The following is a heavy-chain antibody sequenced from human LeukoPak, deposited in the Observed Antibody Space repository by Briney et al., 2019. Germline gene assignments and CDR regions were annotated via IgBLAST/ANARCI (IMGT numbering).Heavy chain of an antibody. CDR2: INSDGRST. V-gene: IGHV3-74*01. CDR3: AHTVWSGNYFDY. D-gene: IGHD3-3*01. CDR1: GFTFSTSW. J-gene: IGHJ4*02. Sequence: GGSLRLSCAASGFTFSTSWMHWVRQVPGKGLVWVSRINSDGRSTDYADSVKGRFTISRDNTKNTLYLQMNSLRVGDTAVYYCAHTVWSGNYFDYWGQGTLVTVSS.